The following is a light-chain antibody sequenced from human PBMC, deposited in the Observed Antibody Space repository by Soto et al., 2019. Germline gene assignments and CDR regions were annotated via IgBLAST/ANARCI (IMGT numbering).Light chain of an antibody. J-gene: IGKJ1*01. CDR1: QSVSSN. Sequence: EIVMTQSPATLSVSPGERATLSCRASQSVSSNLACYQQKPGQAPRLLIYAASSRPTGIPARFSGSGSGTEFTLTIRSLQSEDFAVYYCQQYNNWPPWTFGQGTKVEIK. CDR3: QQYNNWPPWT. CDR2: AAS. V-gene: IGKV3-15*01.